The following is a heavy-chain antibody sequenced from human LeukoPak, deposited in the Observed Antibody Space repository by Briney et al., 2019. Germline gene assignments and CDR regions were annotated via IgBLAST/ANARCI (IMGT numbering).Heavy chain of an antibody. J-gene: IGHJ4*02. Sequence: PGGSLRLSCEASGFTFSNYGMSWVRQAPGKGLEWVSAITASSSSTHDADSVQGRFTISRDNFKNTLYLQMNSLRPEDTAIYYCAKLSESGTYNNFFHYSGQGTLVTVSS. CDR2: ITASSSST. CDR1: GFTFSNYG. D-gene: IGHD3-10*01. V-gene: IGHV3-23*01. CDR3: AKLSESGTYNNFFHY.